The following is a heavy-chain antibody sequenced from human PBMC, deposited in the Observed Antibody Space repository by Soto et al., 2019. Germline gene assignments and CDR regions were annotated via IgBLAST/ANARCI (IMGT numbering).Heavy chain of an antibody. V-gene: IGHV3-23*01. J-gene: IGHJ3*02. Sequence: EVQLLESGGGLVQPGGSLRLSCAASGFTFSSYAMSWVRQAPGKGLEWVSAISGSGGSTYYAYSVTGRFTISRDNSKNTLYPQMNTLKTDDTTVYYCTKDVCGQICGQGKM. CDR3: TKDVCGQI. D-gene: IGHD2-21*01. CDR2: ISGSGGST. CDR1: GFTFSSYA.